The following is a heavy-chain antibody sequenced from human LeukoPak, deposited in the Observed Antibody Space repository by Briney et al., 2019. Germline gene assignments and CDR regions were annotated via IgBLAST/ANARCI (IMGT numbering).Heavy chain of an antibody. CDR1: GFTFSSYS. CDR3: ARDHSSSWYDYYYYGMDV. J-gene: IGHJ6*02. Sequence: GGSLRLSCAASGFTFSSYSMNWVRQAPGKGLEWVSSISSSSSYIYYADSVKGRFTISRDNAKNSLYLQMNSLRAEDTAVYYCARDHSSSWYDYYYYGMDVWGQGTMVTVSS. V-gene: IGHV3-21*01. CDR2: ISSSSSYI. D-gene: IGHD6-13*01.